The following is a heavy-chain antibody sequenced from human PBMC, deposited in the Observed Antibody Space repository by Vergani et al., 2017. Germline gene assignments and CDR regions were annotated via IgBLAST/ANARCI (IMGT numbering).Heavy chain of an antibody. Sequence: QVQLQESGPGLVKPSETLFLTCTVSADSISSGSYYWGWIRQPPGKSLEWIGSIYYSGLTYYNPSLKSRVAISVDTSKNQFSLKLSSVTAADTAVYYCARGLSSSRPYYYYYMDVWGKGTTVTVSS. V-gene: IGHV4-39*01. CDR3: ARGLSSSRPYYYYYMDV. J-gene: IGHJ6*03. D-gene: IGHD6-6*01. CDR1: ADSISSGSYY. CDR2: IYYSGLT.